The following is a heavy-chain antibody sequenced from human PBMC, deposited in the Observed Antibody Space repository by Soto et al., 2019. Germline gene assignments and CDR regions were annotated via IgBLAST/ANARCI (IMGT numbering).Heavy chain of an antibody. V-gene: IGHV4-59*01. Sequence: SETLSLTCTVSGGSISSYYWSWIRQPPGKGLEWIGYIYYSGSTNYNPSLKSRVTISVDTSKNQFSLKLSSVTAADTAVYYCARGGTYYDILTGLRLNWFDPWGQGTLVTVSS. CDR1: GGSISSYY. CDR2: IYYSGST. D-gene: IGHD3-9*01. J-gene: IGHJ5*02. CDR3: ARGGTYYDILTGLRLNWFDP.